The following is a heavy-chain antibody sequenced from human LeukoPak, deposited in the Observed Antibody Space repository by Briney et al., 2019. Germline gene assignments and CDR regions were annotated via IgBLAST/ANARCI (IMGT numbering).Heavy chain of an antibody. CDR3: ARDPTIFGVVEGY. CDR1: GFTFSSYS. CDR2: ISSSSSTI. Sequence: GGSLRLSCAASGFTFSSYSMNWVRQAPGKGLEWVSYISSSSSTIYYADSVKGRFTISRDNAKNSLYLQMNSLRAEDTAVYYCARDPTIFGVVEGYWGQGTLVTVSS. D-gene: IGHD3-3*01. J-gene: IGHJ4*02. V-gene: IGHV3-48*04.